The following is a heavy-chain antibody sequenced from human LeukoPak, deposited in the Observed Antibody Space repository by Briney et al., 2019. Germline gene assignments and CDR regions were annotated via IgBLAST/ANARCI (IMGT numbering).Heavy chain of an antibody. CDR2: IHHSGNA. V-gene: IGHV4-59*01. D-gene: IGHD6-13*01. J-gene: IGHJ3*02. Sequence: SETLSLTCTVSGASITSYYWNWIRQPPGKGLEWIGYIHHSGNANYNPSLNSRVTMSVDTSANHFSLKLTSVTAADTAVYYCARWSSSWDAFDIWGQGTMVTVSS. CDR3: ARWSSSWDAFDI. CDR1: GASITSYY.